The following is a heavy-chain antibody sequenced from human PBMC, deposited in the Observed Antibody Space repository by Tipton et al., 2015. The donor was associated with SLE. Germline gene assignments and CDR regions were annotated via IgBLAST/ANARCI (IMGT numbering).Heavy chain of an antibody. CDR2: ISGSDGNT. CDR1: GFTFSNYW. J-gene: IGHJ4*02. D-gene: IGHD3-10*01. Sequence: SLRLSCAASGFTFSNYWMSWVRQGPGKGLEWVSSISGSDGNTYYADSVKGRFTISRDNSRNTIYLQMNVLRAEDTAVYYCAYGSGTYSPDYWGQGTLVTVSS. V-gene: IGHV3-23*01. CDR3: AYGSGTYSPDY.